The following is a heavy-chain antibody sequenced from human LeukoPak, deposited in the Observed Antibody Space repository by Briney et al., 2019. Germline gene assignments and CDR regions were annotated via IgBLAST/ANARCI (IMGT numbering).Heavy chain of an antibody. V-gene: IGHV1-2*02. CDR1: GYTFSGYY. Sequence: ASVKVSCKASGYTFSGYYMHWVRQAPGQGLEWMGWINPNSGGTNYAQKFQGRVTMTRDTSISTAYMELSRLRSDDTAVYYCARVAPPIVGAYYFDYWGQGTLVTVSS. CDR2: INPNSGGT. D-gene: IGHD1-26*01. CDR3: ARVAPPIVGAYYFDY. J-gene: IGHJ4*02.